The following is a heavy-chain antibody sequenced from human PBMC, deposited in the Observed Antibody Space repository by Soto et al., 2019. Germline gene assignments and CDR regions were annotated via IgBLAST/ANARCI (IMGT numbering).Heavy chain of an antibody. Sequence: QVQLQQWGAGLLKPSETLSLTCAVYGGSFSGYDWSWIRQPPGKGLEWIGEINHSGSTKYNPSLKCGVTISVDTSKNLFALKLRSVTAADTAVYYCVRGRVSSGPPGYWGQGILVTVSS. V-gene: IGHV4-34*01. D-gene: IGHD6-19*01. CDR3: VRGRVSSGPPGY. CDR1: GGSFSGYD. J-gene: IGHJ4*02. CDR2: INHSGST.